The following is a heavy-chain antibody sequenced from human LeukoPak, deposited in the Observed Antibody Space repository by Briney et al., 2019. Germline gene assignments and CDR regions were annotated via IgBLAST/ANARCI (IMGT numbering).Heavy chain of an antibody. CDR2: IKQDGSEK. V-gene: IGHV3-7*03. J-gene: IGHJ4*02. CDR3: ARGRLYYDILTGYGTFDY. Sequence: GGSLRLSCAASGFTFSRYWMSWVRLAPGKGLEWVANIKQDGSEKYYVDSVKGRFTISRDNAKNSLYLQMNSLRAEDTAVYYCARGRLYYDILTGYGTFDYWAQGTLVTVSS. D-gene: IGHD3-9*01. CDR1: GFTFSRYW.